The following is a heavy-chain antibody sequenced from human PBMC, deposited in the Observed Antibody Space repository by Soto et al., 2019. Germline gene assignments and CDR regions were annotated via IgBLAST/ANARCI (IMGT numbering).Heavy chain of an antibody. CDR1: GYTFTGYY. J-gene: IGHJ4*02. CDR3: ARTQTNDC. V-gene: IGHV1-2*02. CDR2: INTNSGGT. Sequence: ASVKVSCKASGYTFTGYYIHWVRQAPGQGLEWMGWINTNSGGTNYAQKFQGRVTMTRDTSISTAYMELSRLTSDDTAVYYCARTQTNDCWGQGTMVTAPQ.